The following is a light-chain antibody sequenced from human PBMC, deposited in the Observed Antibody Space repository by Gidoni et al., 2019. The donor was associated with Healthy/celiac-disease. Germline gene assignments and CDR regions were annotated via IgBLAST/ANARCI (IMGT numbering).Light chain of an antibody. CDR1: QSISSW. V-gene: IGKV1-5*01. J-gene: IGKJ1*01. CDR3: QQYNSYPWT. CDR2: DAS. Sequence: DIHMTQSPSTLAASVGDGVTSTCRASQSISSWLAWYQQKPGKAPKLLIYDASSLESGVPSRFSGSGSGTEFTLTISSLQPDDFATYYCQQYNSYPWTFGQGTKVEIK.